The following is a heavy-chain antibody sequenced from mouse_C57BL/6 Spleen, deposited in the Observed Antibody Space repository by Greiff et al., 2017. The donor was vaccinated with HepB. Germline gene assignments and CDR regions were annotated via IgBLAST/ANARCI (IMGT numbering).Heavy chain of an antibody. CDR2: ISDGGSYT. Sequence: EVQVVESGGGLVKPGGSLKLSCAASGFTFSSYAMSWVRQTPEKRLEWVATISDGGSYTYYPDNVKGRFTISRDNAKNNLYLQMSHLKSEDTAMYYCARHYYGSSYPFAYWGQGTLVTVSA. D-gene: IGHD1-1*01. CDR1: GFTFSSYA. CDR3: ARHYYGSSYPFAY. J-gene: IGHJ3*01. V-gene: IGHV5-4*01.